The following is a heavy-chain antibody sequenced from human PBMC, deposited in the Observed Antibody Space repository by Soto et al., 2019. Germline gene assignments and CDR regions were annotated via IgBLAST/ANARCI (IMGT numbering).Heavy chain of an antibody. V-gene: IGHV3-49*04. J-gene: IGHJ6*02. CDR3: TRYIVATISDYYYGMDV. CDR1: GFTFGDYA. D-gene: IGHD5-12*01. CDR2: IRSKAYGGTT. Sequence: PGGSLRLSCTASGFTFGDYAMSWVRQAPGKGLEWVGFIRSKAYGGTTEYAASVKGRFTISRDDSKSIAYLQMNSLKTEDTAVYYCTRYIVATISDYYYGMDVWGQGTTVTVSS.